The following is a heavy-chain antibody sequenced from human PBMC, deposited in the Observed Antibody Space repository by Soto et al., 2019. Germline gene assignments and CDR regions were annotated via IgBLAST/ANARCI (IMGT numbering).Heavy chain of an antibody. V-gene: IGHV3-33*01. CDR2: IWYDGSEK. CDR3: ARRWFRSGGAFDS. D-gene: IGHD6-19*01. J-gene: IGHJ4*02. Sequence: GGSLRLSCAASGFSFSDYGMHWVRQAPGKGLEWVAVIWYDGSEKYYTDSVRGRFTISRDNSKNKLYLQMNSLRAEDTAVYYCARRWFRSGGAFDSWGQGELVTVSS. CDR1: GFSFSDYG.